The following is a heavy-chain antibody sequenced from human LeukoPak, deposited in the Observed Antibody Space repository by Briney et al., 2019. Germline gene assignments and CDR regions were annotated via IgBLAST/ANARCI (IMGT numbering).Heavy chain of an antibody. CDR1: GFTFSSHA. V-gene: IGHV3-23*01. CDR2: ISGSGGNT. Sequence: GGSLRLSCAASGFTFSSHAMSWVRQAPGKGLEWVSAISGSGGNTYYADSVKGRFTISRDNSKNALYLQMNSLRAEDTAVYYCAKDPILTGYYSTFDYWGQGTLVTVSS. J-gene: IGHJ4*02. CDR3: AKDPILTGYYSTFDY. D-gene: IGHD3-9*01.